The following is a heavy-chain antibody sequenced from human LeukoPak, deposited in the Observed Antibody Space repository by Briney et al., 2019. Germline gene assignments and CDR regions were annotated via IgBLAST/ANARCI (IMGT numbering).Heavy chain of an antibody. D-gene: IGHD5-24*01. Sequence: ESLKISCKGSGYSFTSYWIGWVRQMPGKGLEWMGIIYPGDSDTRYSPSFQGQVTISADKSISTAYLQWSSLKASDTAMYYCARHRDGYNGRSYHFDYWGQGTLVTVSS. V-gene: IGHV5-51*01. J-gene: IGHJ4*02. CDR3: ARHRDGYNGRSYHFDY. CDR1: GYSFTSYW. CDR2: IYPGDSDT.